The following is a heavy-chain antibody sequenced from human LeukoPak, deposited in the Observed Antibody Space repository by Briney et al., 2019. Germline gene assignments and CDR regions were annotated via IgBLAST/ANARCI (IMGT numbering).Heavy chain of an antibody. V-gene: IGHV4-38-2*02. Sequence: SETLSLTCTVSDYSICSGYYWGWIRQPPGKGLEWIGNIFYSGSTYYSPSLKSRVTISLDTSRNQFSLKLSSVTAADTAVHYCARSSSTSRIVRRANWFDPWGQGTLVTDSS. CDR3: ARSSSTSRIVRRANWFDP. D-gene: IGHD2-2*01. CDR2: IFYSGST. J-gene: IGHJ5*02. CDR1: DYSICSGYY.